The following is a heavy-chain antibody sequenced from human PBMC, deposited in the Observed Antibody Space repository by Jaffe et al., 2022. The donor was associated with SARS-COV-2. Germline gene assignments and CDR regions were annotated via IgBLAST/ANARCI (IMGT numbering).Heavy chain of an antibody. V-gene: IGHV4-59*11. CDR2: IYYSGST. J-gene: IGHJ6*02. Sequence: QVQLQESGPGLVKPSETLSLTCAVSGGSISSHFWSWIRQPPGKGLEWIGYIYYSGSTSYNPSLKSRVTISVDTSKNQFSLKLSSVTVADTAVYYCARVFGESGGYYSGYYYYGMDVWGQGTTVTVSS. CDR1: GGSISSHF. D-gene: IGHD3-22*01. CDR3: ARVFGESGGYYSGYYYYGMDV.